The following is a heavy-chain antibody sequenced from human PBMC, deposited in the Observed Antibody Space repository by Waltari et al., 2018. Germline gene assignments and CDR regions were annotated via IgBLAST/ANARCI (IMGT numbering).Heavy chain of an antibody. D-gene: IGHD3-10*01. CDR3: ARDVGGFDT. CDR1: GGSISSSHW. J-gene: IGHJ6*03. CDR2: IYHSAST. Sequence: QVQLQESGPGLVQPSGTLSLTCAVSGGSISSSHWGGWVRQPPGKGLEWIGEIYHSASTKYNPSKKRRVTISAEKTKNKHSLKLGYVTAADTAVYYCARDVGGFDTWGKGTTVTVA. V-gene: IGHV4-4*02.